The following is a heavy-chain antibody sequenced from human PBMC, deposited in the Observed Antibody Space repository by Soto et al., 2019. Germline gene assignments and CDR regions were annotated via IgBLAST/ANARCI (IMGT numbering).Heavy chain of an antibody. V-gene: IGHV2-5*02. CDR1: GFSLSTSGVG. Sequence: QITLKESGPTLVKPTQTLTLTCTFSGFSLSTSGVGVGWIRQPPGKALEWLALIYWDDDKRYSPSLKSRLTITKDTSKNQVVLTLTNMDPVDTATYYCAHLSKWELPIHDAFDIWGQGTMVTVSS. CDR2: IYWDDDK. D-gene: IGHD1-26*01. CDR3: AHLSKWELPIHDAFDI. J-gene: IGHJ3*02.